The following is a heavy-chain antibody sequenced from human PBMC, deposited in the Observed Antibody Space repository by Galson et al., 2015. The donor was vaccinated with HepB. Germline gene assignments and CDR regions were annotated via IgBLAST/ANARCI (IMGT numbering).Heavy chain of an antibody. CDR2: YDPEDGER. CDR3: ARGSGRVKIAFDT. Sequence: SVKVSCKVSEFRLTEVSIYWVRLAPGKGLEWIGGYDPEDGERNYAQKFQGRVTVTEDTSMNTAYMELGSLTSGDTAVYFCARGSGRVKIAFDTWGQGTMVTVSS. J-gene: IGHJ3*02. CDR1: EFRLTEVS. V-gene: IGHV1-24*01. D-gene: IGHD6-19*01.